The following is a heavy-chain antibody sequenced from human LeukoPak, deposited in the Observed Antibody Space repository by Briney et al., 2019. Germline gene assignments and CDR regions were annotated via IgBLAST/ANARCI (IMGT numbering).Heavy chain of an antibody. CDR3: ARGWIQLWLAFDY. J-gene: IGHJ4*02. V-gene: IGHV4-59*12. CDR1: GGSISSYY. Sequence: PSETLSLTCTVSGGSISSYYWSWIRQPPGKGLEWIGYIYYSGSTNYNPSLKSRVTISVDTSKNQFSLKLSSVTAADTAVYYCARGWIQLWLAFDYWGQGTLVTVSS. CDR2: IYYSGST. D-gene: IGHD5-18*01.